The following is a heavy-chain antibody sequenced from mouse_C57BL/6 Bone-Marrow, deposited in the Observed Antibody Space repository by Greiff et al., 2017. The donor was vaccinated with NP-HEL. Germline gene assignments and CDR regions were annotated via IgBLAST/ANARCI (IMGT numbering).Heavy chain of an antibody. CDR2: INPNYGTT. D-gene: IGHD1-1*01. V-gene: IGHV1-39*01. J-gene: IGHJ3*01. CDR1: GYSFTDYN. Sequence: VQLQQSGPELVKPGASVKISCKASGYSFTDYNMNWVKQSNGKSLEWIGVINPNYGTTSYNQKFKGKATLTVDQSSSTAYMKLNSLTSEDSAVYYWASQEGITTVVGGYWGQGTLVTVSA. CDR3: ASQEGITTVVGGY.